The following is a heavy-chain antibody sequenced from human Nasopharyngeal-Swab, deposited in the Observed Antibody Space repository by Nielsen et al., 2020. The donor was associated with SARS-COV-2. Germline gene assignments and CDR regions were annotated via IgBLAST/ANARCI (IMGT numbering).Heavy chain of an antibody. CDR1: GFSVSSNY. J-gene: IGHJ2*01. CDR3: ARDKYYDFWSGSNEGWYFDL. Sequence: GESLKISCKASGFSVSSNYMSWVRQAPGKGLEWVSVFYRGGSTYYADSVKDRFTISRDTSKNTLYLQMNSLRDKDTAVYYCARDKYYDFWSGSNEGWYFDLWGRGTLVTVSS. V-gene: IGHV3-53*01. CDR2: FYRGGST. D-gene: IGHD3-3*01.